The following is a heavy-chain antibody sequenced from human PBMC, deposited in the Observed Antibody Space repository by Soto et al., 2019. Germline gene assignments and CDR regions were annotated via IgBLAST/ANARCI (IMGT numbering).Heavy chain of an antibody. CDR3: AKDYDFWSGCFDY. Sequence: EVQLVESGGGLVQTGRSLRLSCAASGFTFHDYAMHWVRQAPGKGLEWVSGISWNSGTIGYAASVRGRFTISRDNAKNSLYLQMNSLRAEDTALYYCAKDYDFWSGCFDYWGQGTLVTVSS. D-gene: IGHD3-3*01. J-gene: IGHJ4*02. CDR1: GFTFHDYA. CDR2: ISWNSGTI. V-gene: IGHV3-9*01.